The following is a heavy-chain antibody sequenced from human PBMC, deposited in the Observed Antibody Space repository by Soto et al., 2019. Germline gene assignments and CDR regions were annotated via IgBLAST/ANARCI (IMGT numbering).Heavy chain of an antibody. CDR3: ASCPLIFFTRRPSWRFTDF. CDR2: INPNSGGT. J-gene: IGHJ4*02. CDR1: GYTFTGYY. D-gene: IGHD3-3*01. V-gene: IGHV1-2*04. Sequence: GASVKVSCKASGYTFTGYYMHRVRQAPGQGIEWMGWINPNSGGTNYAQKFQGWVTITRDTSISTAYMELSRLRSEDTAVYYCASCPLIFFTRRPSWRFTDFWCQTPLVTLSS.